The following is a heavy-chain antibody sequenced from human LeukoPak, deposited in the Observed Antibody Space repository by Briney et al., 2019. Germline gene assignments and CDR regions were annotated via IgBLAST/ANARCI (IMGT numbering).Heavy chain of an antibody. CDR1: GFVFSSYA. CDR2: ISGSGATT. Sequence: GGSLRLSCAASGFVFSSYAMSWVRQAPGKGLEWVSDISGSGATTSFADSVKGRFTTSRDNSKNTLYLQMNNLRAEDTAVYYCAKVRGLYYYYGMDVWGQGTTVTVSS. CDR3: AKVRGLYYYYGMDV. V-gene: IGHV3-23*01. D-gene: IGHD3/OR15-3a*01. J-gene: IGHJ6*02.